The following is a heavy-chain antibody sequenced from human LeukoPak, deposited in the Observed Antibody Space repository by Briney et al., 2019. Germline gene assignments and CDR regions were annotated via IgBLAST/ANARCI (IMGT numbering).Heavy chain of an antibody. V-gene: IGHV4-61*02. CDR3: ARDRDYGRYFDY. CDR2: IYTSGST. Sequence: SQTLSLTCTVSGGSISSGSYYWSWIRQPAGKGLEWIGRIYTSGSTNYNPSLKSRVTISVDTSKNQFSLKLSSVTAADTAVYYCARDRDYGRYFDYWGQGILVTVSS. CDR1: GGSISSGSYY. J-gene: IGHJ4*02. D-gene: IGHD4-17*01.